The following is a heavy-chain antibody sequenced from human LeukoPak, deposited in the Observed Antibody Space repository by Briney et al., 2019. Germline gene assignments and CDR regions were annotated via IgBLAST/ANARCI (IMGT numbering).Heavy chain of an antibody. CDR1: GYSISSGYY. CDR3: ARHSFGRPDGYNPNYGMDV. V-gene: IGHV4-38-2*02. CDR2: IYHSGST. D-gene: IGHD5-24*01. Sequence: SETLSLTCTVSGYSISSGYYWGWIRQPPGKGLEWIGSIYHSGSTYYNPSLKSRVTISVDTSKNQFSLKLSSVTAADTAVYYCARHSFGRPDGYNPNYGMDVWGQGTTVTVSS. J-gene: IGHJ6*02.